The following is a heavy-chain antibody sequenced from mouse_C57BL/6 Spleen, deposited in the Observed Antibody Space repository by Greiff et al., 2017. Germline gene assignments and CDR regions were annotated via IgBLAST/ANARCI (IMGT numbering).Heavy chain of an antibody. CDR2: IYPIAGST. CDR3: ARKGIDGRYAMDY. V-gene: IGHV1-85*01. D-gene: IGHD2-3*01. J-gene: IGHJ4*01. Sequence: QVQLQQSGPELVKPGASVKLSCKASGYTFTSYDINWVKQRPGQGLAWIGWIYPIAGSTKYNEKFKGKATLTVDTSSSTAYMVLHSLTSEDAAVYFCARKGIDGRYAMDYGGQGTSVTVAS. CDR1: GYTFTSYD.